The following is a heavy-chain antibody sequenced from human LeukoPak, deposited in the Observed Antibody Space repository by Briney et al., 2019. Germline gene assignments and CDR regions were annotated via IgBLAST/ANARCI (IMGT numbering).Heavy chain of an antibody. J-gene: IGHJ4*02. V-gene: IGHV3-23*01. D-gene: IGHD2-15*01. CDR2: ISGSGGST. Sequence: GGSLRLSCAASGFTFSSYAMSWVRQAPGKGLEWVSAISGSGGSTYYADSVKGRFTISRDNSKNTPYLQMNSLRAEDTAVYYCAKDLGYCSGGSCWGQGTLVTVSS. CDR1: GFTFSSYA. CDR3: AKDLGYCSGGSC.